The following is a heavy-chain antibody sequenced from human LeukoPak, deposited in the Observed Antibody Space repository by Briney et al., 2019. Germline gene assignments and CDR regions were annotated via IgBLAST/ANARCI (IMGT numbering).Heavy chain of an antibody. J-gene: IGHJ4*02. CDR2: IRYDGSNK. CDR1: GFTFSSYG. CDR3: AKGMSSTTYY. Sequence: GGSLRLSCAASGFTFSSYGMHWVRRAPGKGLEWVAFIRYDGSNKYYADSVKGRFTISRDNSKNTLYLQMNSLRAEDTAVYYCAKGMSSTTYYWGQGTLVTVSS. D-gene: IGHD6-13*01. V-gene: IGHV3-30*02.